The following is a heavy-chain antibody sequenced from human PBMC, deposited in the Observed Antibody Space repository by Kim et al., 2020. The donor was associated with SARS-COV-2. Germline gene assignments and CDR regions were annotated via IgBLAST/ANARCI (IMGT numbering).Heavy chain of an antibody. CDR3: ARDGAWFGELNYGMDV. CDR2: ISYDGSNK. D-gene: IGHD3-10*01. CDR1: GFTFSSYA. J-gene: IGHJ6*02. V-gene: IGHV3-30*04. Sequence: GGSLRLSCAASGFTFSSYAMHWVRQAPGKGLEWVAVISYDGSNKYYADSVKGRFTISRDNSKNTLYLQMNSLRAEDTAVYYCARDGAWFGELNYGMDVWGPGTTGTVSS.